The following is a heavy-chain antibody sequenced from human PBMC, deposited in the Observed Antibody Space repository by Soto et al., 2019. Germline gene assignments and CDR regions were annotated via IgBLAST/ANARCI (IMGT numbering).Heavy chain of an antibody. V-gene: IGHV3-33*01. CDR1: GFTFSSYG. CDR2: IWYDGSNK. J-gene: IGHJ4*02. CDR3: ARDRVNYYYDSSGYPHY. Sequence: SLRLSCAASGFTFSSYGMHWVRQAPGKGLEWVAVIWYDGSNKYYADSVKGRFTISRDNSKNTLYLQMKSLRAEDTAVYYCARDRVNYYYDSSGYPHYWGQGTLVTVSS. D-gene: IGHD3-22*01.